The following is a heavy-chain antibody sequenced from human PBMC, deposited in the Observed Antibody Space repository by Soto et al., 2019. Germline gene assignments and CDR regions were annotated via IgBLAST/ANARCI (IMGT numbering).Heavy chain of an antibody. D-gene: IGHD6-13*01. Sequence: PSGFLKLSSATFCFPFPCYAMRYVVQVPGKGLEWVSAISGSGGSTYYADSVKGRFTISRDNSKNTLYLQMNSLRAEDTAVYYCAKDRLIAAAGRPYYYGMDVWGQGT. V-gene: IGHV3-23*01. CDR2: ISGSGGST. CDR1: CFPFPCYA. CDR3: AKDRLIAAAGRPYYYGMDV. J-gene: IGHJ6*02.